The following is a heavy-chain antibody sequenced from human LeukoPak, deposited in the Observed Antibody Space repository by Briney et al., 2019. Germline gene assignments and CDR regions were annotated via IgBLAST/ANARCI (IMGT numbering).Heavy chain of an antibody. CDR1: GFTFRSYA. J-gene: IGHJ1*01. D-gene: IGHD3-22*01. V-gene: IGHV3-23*01. CDR2: ISGSGGGK. Sequence: GGSLRLSCAVSGFTFRSYAMSWVRQAPGKGLEWVANISGSGGGKYYADSVKGRFTISRDNAKNSLYLQMNSLRAEDTAVYYCANHYYYDSSGYYYGYFQHWGQGTLVTVSS. CDR3: ANHYYYDSSGYYYGYFQH.